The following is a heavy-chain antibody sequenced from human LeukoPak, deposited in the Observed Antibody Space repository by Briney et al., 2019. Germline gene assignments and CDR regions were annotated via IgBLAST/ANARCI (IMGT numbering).Heavy chain of an antibody. J-gene: IGHJ4*02. CDR3: AKAANDYGGYVLDY. CDR2: IWYDGSNK. Sequence: GRSLRLSCAASGFTFSSYGMHWVRQAPGKGLEWVAVIWYDGSNKYYADSVKGRFTISRDNSKNTLYLQMNSLRAEDTAVYYCAKAANDYGGYVLDYWGQGTLVTVSS. CDR1: GFTFSSYG. D-gene: IGHD4-17*01. V-gene: IGHV3-33*06.